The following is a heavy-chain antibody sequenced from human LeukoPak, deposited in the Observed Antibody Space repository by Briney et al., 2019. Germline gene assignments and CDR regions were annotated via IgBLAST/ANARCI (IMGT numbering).Heavy chain of an antibody. CDR3: ARVGLGATAFDY. CDR2: IWYDGSNK. CDR1: GFTFSSYG. Sequence: GRSLRLSCAASGFTFSSYGMHWVRQAPGKGLEWVAVIWYDGSNKYCADSVKGRFTISRDNSKNTLYLQMNSLRAEDTVVYYCARVGLGATAFDYWGQGTLVTVSS. V-gene: IGHV3-33*01. D-gene: IGHD1-26*01. J-gene: IGHJ4*02.